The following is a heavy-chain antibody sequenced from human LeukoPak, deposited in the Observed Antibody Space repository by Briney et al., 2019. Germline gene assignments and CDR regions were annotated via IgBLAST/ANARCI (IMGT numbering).Heavy chain of an antibody. CDR3: ARDQLFGSGGSWYVY. V-gene: IGHV4-59*12. J-gene: IGHJ4*02. D-gene: IGHD6-13*01. Sequence: SETLSLTCTVSNGSISGYYWSWIRQPPGKGLEWIGYIYYSGSTNYNPSLKSRVTISVDTSKNQFPLKLSSVTAADTAVYYCARDQLFGSGGSWYVYWGQGTLVTVSS. CDR1: NGSISGYY. CDR2: IYYSGST.